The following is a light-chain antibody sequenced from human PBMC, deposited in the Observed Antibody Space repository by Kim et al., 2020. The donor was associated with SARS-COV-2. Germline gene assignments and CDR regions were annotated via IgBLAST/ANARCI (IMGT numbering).Light chain of an antibody. CDR1: SSNMGNKY. CDR3: GTWDSSLSAGV. Sequence: QNVTISCSGSSSNMGNKYVSWYQQLPGTAPKLLIYDNNNRPSGIPDRFSGSKSGTSATLGITGLQTGDEADYYCGTWDSSLSAGVFGGGTQLTVL. J-gene: IGLJ2*01. CDR2: DNN. V-gene: IGLV1-51*01.